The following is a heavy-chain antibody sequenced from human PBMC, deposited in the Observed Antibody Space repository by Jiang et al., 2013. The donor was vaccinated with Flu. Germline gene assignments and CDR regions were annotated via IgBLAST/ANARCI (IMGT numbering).Heavy chain of an antibody. J-gene: IGHJ4*02. V-gene: IGHV3-21*01. CDR3: ARDPIKMAYYGSGTFDY. CDR2: ISSSSSYI. Sequence: SSISSSSSYIYYADSVKGRFTISRDNAKNSLYLQMNSLRAEDTAVYYCARDPIKMAYYGSGTFDYWGQGTLVTVSS. D-gene: IGHD3-10*01.